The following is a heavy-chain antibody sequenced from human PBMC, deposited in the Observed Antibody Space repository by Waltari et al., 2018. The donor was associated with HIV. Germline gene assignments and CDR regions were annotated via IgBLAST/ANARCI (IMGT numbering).Heavy chain of an antibody. CDR3: ARVTSITMIVVVTDDAFDI. CDR2: IYYSGST. J-gene: IGHJ3*02. V-gene: IGHV4-39*07. D-gene: IGHD3-22*01. CDR1: GGSISSSSYY. Sequence: QLQLQESGPGLVKPSETLSLTCTVSGGSISSSSYYWGWIRQPPGKGLEWIGSIYYSGSTYYNPSRKSGVTISVDTSKNQFSLKLSSVTAADTAVYYCARVTSITMIVVVTDDAFDIWGQGTMVTVSS.